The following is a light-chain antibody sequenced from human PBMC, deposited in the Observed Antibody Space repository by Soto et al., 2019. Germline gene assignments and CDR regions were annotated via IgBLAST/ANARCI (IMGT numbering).Light chain of an antibody. Sequence: EIVLTQSPATLSLSPGERANLSCRASQSVSSYLAWYQQKPGQAPRLLIYDASNRATGSPASFSGSGSGTDFTLSISSIAPEDVAVYYCQLRGHWPRTFGQGTKLEIK. CDR1: QSVSSY. CDR3: QLRGHWPRT. V-gene: IGKV3-11*01. CDR2: DAS. J-gene: IGKJ2*01.